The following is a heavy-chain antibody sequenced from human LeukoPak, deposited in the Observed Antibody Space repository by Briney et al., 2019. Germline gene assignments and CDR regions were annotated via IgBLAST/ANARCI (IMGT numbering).Heavy chain of an antibody. CDR1: GFTFSSYS. D-gene: IGHD7-27*01. CDR2: ISSSSSTI. Sequence: GGSLRLSCAASGFTFSSYSMKWVRQAPGKGLEWVSYISSSSSTIYYADSVKGRFTISRDNAKNSLYLQMNSLRAGDTAVYYCAREHWDFDYWGQGTLVTVSS. CDR3: AREHWDFDY. J-gene: IGHJ4*02. V-gene: IGHV3-48*01.